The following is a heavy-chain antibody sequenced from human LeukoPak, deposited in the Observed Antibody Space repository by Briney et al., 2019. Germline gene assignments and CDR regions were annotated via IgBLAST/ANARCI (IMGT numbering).Heavy chain of an antibody. CDR3: AKDGVYLGIAYFDY. CDR1: GFTISSYA. D-gene: IGHD6-13*01. J-gene: IGHJ4*02. CDR2: ISGSGGST. Sequence: GGSLRLSCAASGFTISSYAMSWVRQAPGKGLEWVSGISGSGGSTYHADSVKGRFTISRDNSKNTLYLQMNSLRAEDTAVYYCAKDGVYLGIAYFDYWGQGTLVTVSS. V-gene: IGHV3-23*01.